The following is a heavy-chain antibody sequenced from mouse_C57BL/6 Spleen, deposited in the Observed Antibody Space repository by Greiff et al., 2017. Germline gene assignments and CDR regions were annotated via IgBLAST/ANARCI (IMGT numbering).Heavy chain of an antibody. V-gene: IGHV2-6*03. CDR2: IWSDGST. Sequence: VKLMESGPGLVAPSQSLSITCTVSGFSLTSYGVHWVRQPPGKGLEWLVVIWSDGSTTYNSALKSRLSISKDNSKSQVFLKMNSLQTDDTAMYYCAVSTMITTPYAMDYWGQGTSVTVSS. CDR3: AVSTMITTPYAMDY. J-gene: IGHJ4*01. CDR1: GFSLTSYG. D-gene: IGHD2-4*01.